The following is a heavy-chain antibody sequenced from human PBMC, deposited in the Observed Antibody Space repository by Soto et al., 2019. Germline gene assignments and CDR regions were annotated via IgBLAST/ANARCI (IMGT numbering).Heavy chain of an antibody. CDR1: GGSISSGGYY. J-gene: IGHJ6*02. V-gene: IGHV4-31*03. CDR2: IYYSGST. CDR3: ARVLSTAMVSDYYYGMDV. Sequence: SETPSLTCTVSGGSISSGGYYWSWIRQHPGKGLEWIGYIYYSGSTYYNPSLKSRVTISVDTSKNQFSLKLSSVTAADTAVYYCARVLSTAMVSDYYYGMDVWGQGTTVTVSS. D-gene: IGHD5-18*01.